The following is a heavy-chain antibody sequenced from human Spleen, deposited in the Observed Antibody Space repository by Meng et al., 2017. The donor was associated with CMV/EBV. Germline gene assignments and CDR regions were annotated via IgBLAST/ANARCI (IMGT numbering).Heavy chain of an antibody. V-gene: IGHV4-30-4*01. Sequence: HVPQHQSGHRLVSPSLTTSLTFTVSGCSSSGGHSYCSWIRQHPQKSLQLIGRIYYSRRTSYNPSLKSRVTISVDTSNNQFSLKLSSVTAADTAVYYGARVGWRQWSFDLWGHGTLVTVSS. J-gene: IGHJ2*01. CDR3: ARVGWRQWSFDL. CDR1: GCSSSGGHSY. D-gene: IGHD5-18*01. CDR2: IYYSRRT.